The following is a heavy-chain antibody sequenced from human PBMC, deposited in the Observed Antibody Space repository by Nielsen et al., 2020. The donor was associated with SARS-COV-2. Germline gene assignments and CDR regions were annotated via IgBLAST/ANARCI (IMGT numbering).Heavy chain of an antibody. CDR2: ISTNTWNP. CDR3: ARDASWGNYYDTSGPSDY. Sequence: ASVKVSCKASGGTFSTYTINWVRQAPGQGLEWMGWISTNTWNPTYAQGFTGRFVFSLDTSVSTAYLQIRDLKPEDTAVYYCARDASWGNYYDTSGPSDYWGQGTLVTVSS. J-gene: IGHJ4*02. D-gene: IGHD3-22*01. V-gene: IGHV7-4-1*02. CDR1: GGTFSTYT.